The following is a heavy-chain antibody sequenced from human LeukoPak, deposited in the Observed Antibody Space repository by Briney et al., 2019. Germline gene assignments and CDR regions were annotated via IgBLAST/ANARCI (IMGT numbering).Heavy chain of an antibody. CDR1: GFTFSDYA. CDR2: ISGSGGRS. D-gene: IGHD5-24*01. V-gene: IGHV3-23*01. CDR3: AKGGPQFFDY. Sequence: GGSLRLSCVVSGFTFSDYAMSWVRQAPGKGLEWVSTISGSGGRSYSEDPVKGRFTISRDNSRNTLYLQMDSLRVEDTAIYYCAKGGPQFFDYWGQGTLVTVSS. J-gene: IGHJ4*02.